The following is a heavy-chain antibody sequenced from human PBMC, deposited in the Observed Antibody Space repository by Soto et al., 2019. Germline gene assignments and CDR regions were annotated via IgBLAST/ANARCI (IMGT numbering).Heavy chain of an antibody. D-gene: IGHD2-15*01. CDR2: IFYSANT. CDR3: AREGCSGGSCYSGYNLGIDY. V-gene: IGHV4-61*01. J-gene: IGHJ4*02. CDR1: GGSVGSGYYY. Sequence: QVQLKESGPGLVKPSETLSLTCTVSGGSVGSGYYYWSWIRQPPGKGLEWIGNIFYSANTKYNPSLQSRVTISKDTSKNQFSLTRTSVTAADTAVYFCAREGCSGGSCYSGYNLGIDYWGQGTLVTVSS.